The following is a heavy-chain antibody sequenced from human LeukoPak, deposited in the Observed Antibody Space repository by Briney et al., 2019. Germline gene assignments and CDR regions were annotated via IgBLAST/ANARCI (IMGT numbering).Heavy chain of an antibody. D-gene: IGHD3-9*01. J-gene: IGHJ4*02. CDR2: INHSGST. CDR3: ARTYYDILTGYYTFFDY. Sequence: PSETLSLTCAVYGGSFSGYYWSWIRQPPGKGLEWIGEINHSGSTNYNPSLKSRVTISVDTSKNQFSLKLSSVTAADTAVYYCARTYYDILTGYYTFFDYWGQGTLVTVSS. V-gene: IGHV4-34*01. CDR1: GGSFSGYY.